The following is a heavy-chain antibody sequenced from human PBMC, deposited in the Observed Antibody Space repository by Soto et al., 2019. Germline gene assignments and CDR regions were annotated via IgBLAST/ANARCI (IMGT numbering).Heavy chain of an antibody. D-gene: IGHD5-18*01. CDR1: GYSFTSYW. V-gene: IGHV5-10-1*01. J-gene: IGHJ4*02. CDR3: ARLSDTAMVYGY. CDR2: IDPSDSYT. Sequence: LGESLKISCQGSGYSFTSYWISWVRQMPGKGLEWMGRIDPSDSYTNYSPSFQGHVTISADKSISTAYLQWSSLKASDTAMYYCARLSDTAMVYGYWGQGTLVTVSS.